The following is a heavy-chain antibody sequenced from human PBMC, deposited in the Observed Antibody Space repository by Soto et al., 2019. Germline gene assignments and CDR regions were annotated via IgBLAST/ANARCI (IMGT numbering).Heavy chain of an antibody. D-gene: IGHD3-3*01. V-gene: IGHV1-2*02. Sequence: QLHLVQSGAVVKKPGASVTVSCSASGYPVTAYYMHWVRQAPGRGLEWMGGINPAPGAAKYTQTFQGRVTMARGTSTSTVFMELSGLTSEDTAVFYWARGGGVGVAGSAAFDMWGQGTLVTVSS. CDR3: ARGGGVGVAGSAAFDM. CDR2: INPAPGAA. CDR1: GYPVTAYY. J-gene: IGHJ3*02.